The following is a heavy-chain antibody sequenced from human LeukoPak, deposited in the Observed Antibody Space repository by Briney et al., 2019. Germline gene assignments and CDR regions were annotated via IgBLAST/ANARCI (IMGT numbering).Heavy chain of an antibody. CDR2: ISGSGGST. CDR3: ARNNQSITMIVKRPLDY. Sequence: PGGSLRLSCAASGFTFGSYAMSWVRQAPGKGLEWVSAISGSGGSTYYADSVKGRFTISRDNSKNTLYLQMNSLRAEDTAVYYCARNNQSITMIVKRPLDYWGQGTLVTVSS. J-gene: IGHJ4*02. D-gene: IGHD3-22*01. CDR1: GFTFGSYA. V-gene: IGHV3-23*01.